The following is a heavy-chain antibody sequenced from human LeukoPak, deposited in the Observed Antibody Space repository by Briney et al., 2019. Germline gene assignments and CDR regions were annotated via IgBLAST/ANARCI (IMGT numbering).Heavy chain of an antibody. V-gene: IGHV1-8*01. CDR1: GYTFTTNH. CDR3: ARDTGFFDY. CDR2: MNPDNGDT. D-gene: IGHD3-10*01. Sequence: ASVKVSCKASGYTFTTNHINWVRQATGQGLEWMGWMNPDNGDTAYAQKFQGRVTMTRDTSISTAYMELSSLRSEDTAVYYCARDTGFFDYWGQGTLVTVSS. J-gene: IGHJ4*02.